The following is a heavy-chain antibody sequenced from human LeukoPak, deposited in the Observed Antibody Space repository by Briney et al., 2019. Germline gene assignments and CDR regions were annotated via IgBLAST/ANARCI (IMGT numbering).Heavy chain of an antibody. CDR1: GYTFTSYY. D-gene: IGHD5-18*01. V-gene: IGHV1-46*01. Sequence: ASVKLSCKASGYTFTSYYMHWVRQAPGQGLEWMGMINPSGGSTSYAQKFQGRVTMTRDTSTSTVYMELSSLRSEDTAVYYCARAQDTAMVHDYWGQGTLVTVSS. J-gene: IGHJ4*02. CDR3: ARAQDTAMVHDY. CDR2: INPSGGST.